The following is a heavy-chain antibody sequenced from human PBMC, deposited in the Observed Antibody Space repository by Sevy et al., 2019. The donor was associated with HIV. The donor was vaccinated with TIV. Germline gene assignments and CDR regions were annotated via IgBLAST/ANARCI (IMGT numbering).Heavy chain of an antibody. D-gene: IGHD6-13*01. CDR1: GFTFSSYW. V-gene: IGHV3-7*01. CDR2: IKQDGSEK. CDR3: ARRSRLAAAGPLYYYYYYMDV. Sequence: GGSLRLSCAASGFTFSSYWMSWVRQAPGKGLEWVANIKQDGSEKYYVDSVKGRFTISRDNAKNSLYLQMNSLRAEDTAVYYCARRSRLAAAGPLYYYYYYMDVWGKRTTVTVSS. J-gene: IGHJ6*03.